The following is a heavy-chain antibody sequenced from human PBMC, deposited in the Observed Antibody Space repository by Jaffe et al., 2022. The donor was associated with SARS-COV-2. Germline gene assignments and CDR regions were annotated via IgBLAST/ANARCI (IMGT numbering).Heavy chain of an antibody. J-gene: IGHJ4*02. CDR3: ARGTMGGSYSTPVDY. D-gene: IGHD1-26*01. CDR2: ISSSSSYI. V-gene: IGHV3-21*01. CDR1: GFTFSSYS. Sequence: EVQLVESGGGLVKPGGSLRLSCAASGFTFSSYSMNWVRQAPGKGLEWVSSISSSSSYIYYADSVKGRFTISRDNAKNSLYLQMNSLRAEDTAVYYCARGTMGGSYSTPVDYWGQGTLVTVSS.